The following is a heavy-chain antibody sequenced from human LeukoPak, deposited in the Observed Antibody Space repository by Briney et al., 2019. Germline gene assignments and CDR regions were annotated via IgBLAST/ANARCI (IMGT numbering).Heavy chain of an antibody. J-gene: IGHJ4*02. Sequence: GGSLRLSCAASGFTFDDYAMHWVRQAPGKGLEWVSGISWNSGSIGYADSVKGRFTISRDNSKNTLYLQMNSLRAEDTAVYYCAGIAAAPPYWGQGTLVTVSS. CDR3: AGIAAAPPY. CDR1: GFTFDDYA. CDR2: ISWNSGSI. D-gene: IGHD6-13*01. V-gene: IGHV3-9*01.